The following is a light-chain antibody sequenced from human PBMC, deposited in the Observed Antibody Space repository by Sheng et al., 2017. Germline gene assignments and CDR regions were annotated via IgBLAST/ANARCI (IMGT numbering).Light chain of an antibody. J-gene: IGKJ2*01. Sequence: DIQMTQSPSSLPASVGDRVTITCRASQGLYNSLAWYQQKPGRAPKLLLYNTLRLESGVPSRFSGSGSGTDYTLTITNLQAEDFATYYCQQYYRTPYNFGQGPKLEI. V-gene: IGKV1-NL1*01. CDR1: QGLYNS. CDR3: QQYYRTPYN. CDR2: NTL.